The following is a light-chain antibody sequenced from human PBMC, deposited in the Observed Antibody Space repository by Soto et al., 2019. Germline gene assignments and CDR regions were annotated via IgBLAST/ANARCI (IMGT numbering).Light chain of an antibody. Sequence: VQMTQSPSTQSGSLGDRFTITCRASQTISSWLAWYQQKPGKAPKLLIYKASTLKSGVPSRFSGSGSGTEFTLTISSLQPDDFATHYCQQYTPFLGLTFGGGGIVDIK. V-gene: IGKV1-5*03. CDR3: QQYTPFLGLT. CDR1: QTISSW. CDR2: KAS. J-gene: IGKJ4*01.